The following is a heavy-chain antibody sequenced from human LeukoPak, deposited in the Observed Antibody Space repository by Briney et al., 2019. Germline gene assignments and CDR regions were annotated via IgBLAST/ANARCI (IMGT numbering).Heavy chain of an antibody. D-gene: IGHD6-19*01. V-gene: IGHV3-11*04. CDR1: GFTFSDYF. CDR3: ASSQSSVAGILGD. CDR2: ISGSGSNK. Sequence: PGGSLRLSCAASGFTFSDYFMTWIRPAPGKGLEWVSYISGSGSNKYYADSVRGRFTISRDNAKNSLYLQMNSLRVDDTTVYYCASSQSSVAGILGDWGQGTLVTVSS. J-gene: IGHJ1*01.